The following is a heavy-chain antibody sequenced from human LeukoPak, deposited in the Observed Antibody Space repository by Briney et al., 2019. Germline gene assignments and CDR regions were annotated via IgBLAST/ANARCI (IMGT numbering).Heavy chain of an antibody. CDR1: GFTFSSYW. V-gene: IGHV3-7*01. J-gene: IGHJ4*02. D-gene: IGHD3-22*01. CDR3: ARGTYYYDSSGYLPRI. Sequence: GGSLRLSCAASGFTFSSYWMSWVRQAPGKGLEWVANIKQDGSEKYYVDSVKGRFTISRDNAKNSLYLQMNSPRAEDTAVYYCARGTYYYDSSGYLPRIWGQGTLVTVSS. CDR2: IKQDGSEK.